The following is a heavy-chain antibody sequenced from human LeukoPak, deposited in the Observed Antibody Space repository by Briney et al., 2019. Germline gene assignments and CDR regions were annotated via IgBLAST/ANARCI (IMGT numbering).Heavy chain of an antibody. V-gene: IGHV4-59*01. J-gene: IGHJ5*02. CDR2: IYYSGST. CDR3: ARGGGMVRGAKRGNWFDP. Sequence: SETLSLTCTVSGGSISSCYWSWIRQPPGKGLEWIGYIYYSGSTNYDPSLKSRVTISVGTSKNQFSLKLSSVTAADTAVYYCARGGGMVRGAKRGNWFDPWGQGTLVTVSS. D-gene: IGHD3-10*01. CDR1: GGSISSCY.